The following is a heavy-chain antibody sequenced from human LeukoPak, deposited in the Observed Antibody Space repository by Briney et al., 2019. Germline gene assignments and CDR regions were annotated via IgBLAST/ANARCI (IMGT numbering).Heavy chain of an antibody. V-gene: IGHV3-66*01. CDR3: AKDLSYYYYMGV. Sequence: GGSLRLSCAASGFTVSSNYMSWVRQAPGKGLEWVSVIYSGGSTYYADSVKGRFTISRDNSKNTLYLQMNSLGAEDTAVYYCAKDLSYYYYMGVWGKGTTVTISS. CDR2: IYSGGST. CDR1: GFTVSSNY. J-gene: IGHJ6*03.